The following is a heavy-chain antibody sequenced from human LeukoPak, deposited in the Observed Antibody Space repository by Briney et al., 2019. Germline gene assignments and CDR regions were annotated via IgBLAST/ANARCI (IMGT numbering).Heavy chain of an antibody. CDR3: AKTGTTGSETSLDY. V-gene: IGHV3-30*18. CDR1: GFTFSSYG. D-gene: IGHD1/OR15-1a*01. CDR2: ISYDGSNK. J-gene: IGHJ4*02. Sequence: GGSLRLSCAASGFTFSSYGMHWVRQAPGKGLEWVAVISYDGSNKYYADSAKGRFTISRDNSKNTLYLQMNSLRAEDTAVYYCAKTGTTGSETSLDYWGQGTLVTVSS.